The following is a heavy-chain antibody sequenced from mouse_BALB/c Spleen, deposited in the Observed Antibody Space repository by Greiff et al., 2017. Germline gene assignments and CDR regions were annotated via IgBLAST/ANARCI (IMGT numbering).Heavy chain of an antibody. CDR3: ARDGLYDGYYFDY. CDR1: GFSLTGYG. J-gene: IGHJ2*01. D-gene: IGHD2-3*01. Sequence: QVQLQQSGPGLVAPSQSLSITCTVSGFSLTGYGVNWVRQPPGKGLEWLGMIWGDGSTDYNSALKSRLSISKDNSKSQVFLRMNSLQTDDTARYYCARDGLYDGYYFDYWGQGTTLTVSS. V-gene: IGHV2-6-7*01. CDR2: IWGDGST.